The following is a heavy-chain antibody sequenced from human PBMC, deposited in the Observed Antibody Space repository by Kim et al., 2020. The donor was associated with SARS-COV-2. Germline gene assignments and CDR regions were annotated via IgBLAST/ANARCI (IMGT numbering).Heavy chain of an antibody. J-gene: IGHJ6*02. V-gene: IGHV3-15*01. CDR1: GFTFSNAW. CDR3: TTPIRLARYSSGWYHYYDGMDV. D-gene: IGHD6-19*01. CDR2: IKSKTDGGTT. Sequence: GGSLRLSCAASGFTFSNAWMSWVRQAPGKGLEWVGRIKSKTDGGTTDYAAPVKGRFTISRDDSKNTLYLQMNSLKTEDTAVYYCTTPIRLARYSSGWYHYYDGMDVWGQGTTVTVSS.